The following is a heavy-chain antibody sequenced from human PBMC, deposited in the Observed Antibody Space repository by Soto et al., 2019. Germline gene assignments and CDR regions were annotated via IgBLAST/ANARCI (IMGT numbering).Heavy chain of an antibody. D-gene: IGHD1-7*01. V-gene: IGHV3-66*01. CDR1: GFTVSDNY. Sequence: GGSLRLSCAVSGFTVSDNYVSWARQAPGKGLEWVSIMYSGGSTYHADSVKGRFTISRDSSSNTVYLQMNSPRAEDTAVYYCARDTYSFERELPYPEYYYYGMDVWGQGTTVTVSS. CDR3: ARDTYSFERELPYPEYYYYGMDV. CDR2: MYSGGST. J-gene: IGHJ6*02.